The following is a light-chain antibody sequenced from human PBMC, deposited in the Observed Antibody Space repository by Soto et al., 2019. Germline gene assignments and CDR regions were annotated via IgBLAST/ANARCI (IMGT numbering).Light chain of an antibody. J-gene: IGLJ1*01. Sequence: QSVLTQPPSASGTPGQRISISCSGSNSNIGVNYVYWYQQLPGTAPKLLIYSNTQRPSGVPDRFSGSKSGTSASLVISGLRSGDEADYYCAAWDNSLSADVFGPGTKLTVL. V-gene: IGLV1-47*02. CDR1: NSNIGVNY. CDR3: AAWDNSLSADV. CDR2: SNT.